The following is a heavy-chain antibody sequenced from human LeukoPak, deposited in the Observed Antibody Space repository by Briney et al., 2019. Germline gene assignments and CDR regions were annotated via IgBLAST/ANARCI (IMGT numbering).Heavy chain of an antibody. Sequence: GGSLRLSCVDSGFTFTNAWMTWVRQAPGKGLEWVGRIKRETDGGTADYAAPVKGRFTISRDDSKSTLYLQMNSLKTEDTAVYYCTTPDDSNDRTFHYYGMDVWGQGTTVTVSS. CDR3: TTPDDSNDRTFHYYGMDV. CDR1: GFTFTNAW. V-gene: IGHV3-15*01. CDR2: IKRETDGGTA. D-gene: IGHD4-11*01. J-gene: IGHJ6*02.